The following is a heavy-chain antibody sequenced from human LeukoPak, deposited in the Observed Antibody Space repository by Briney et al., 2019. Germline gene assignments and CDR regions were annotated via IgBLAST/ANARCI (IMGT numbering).Heavy chain of an antibody. CDR1: GYTFTSYY. J-gene: IGHJ3*02. CDR2: INPSGGST. CDR3: ARDRPHDYYDSSGYMVGAFDI. V-gene: IGHV1-46*01. D-gene: IGHD3-22*01. Sequence: ASVKVSCTASGYTFTSYYMHWVRQAPGQGLEWMGIINPSGGSTSYAQKFQGRVTMTRDTSTSTVYMELSSLRSEDTAVYYCARDRPHDYYDSSGYMVGAFDIWGQGTMVTVSS.